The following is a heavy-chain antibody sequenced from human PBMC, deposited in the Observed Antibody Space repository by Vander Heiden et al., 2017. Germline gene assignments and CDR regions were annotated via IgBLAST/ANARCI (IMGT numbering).Heavy chain of an antibody. J-gene: IGHJ4*02. CDR1: GVPFSSYS. D-gene: IGHD6-13*01. V-gene: IGHV3-21*01. Sequence: EVQLVESGGGLVKPGGSLRLSCAASGVPFSSYSMNWVPQAPGKGLEWVSSISSSSSYIYYADSVKGRFTISRDNAKNSLYLQMNSLRAEDTAVYYGARSTAATYYFDYWGQGTLVTVSS. CDR3: ARSTAATYYFDY. CDR2: ISSSSSYI.